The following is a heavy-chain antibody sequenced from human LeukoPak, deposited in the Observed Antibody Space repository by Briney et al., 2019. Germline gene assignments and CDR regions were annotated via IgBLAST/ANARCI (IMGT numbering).Heavy chain of an antibody. CDR1: GYSISSGYH. CDR2: IYHSGST. V-gene: IGHV4-38-2*01. Sequence: SETLSLTCAVSGYSISSGYHWGWIRQPPGKGLEWIGSIYHSGSTYYNPSLKSRVTISVDTSKNQFSLKLSSVTAADTAVYYCASLYYDILTGYPEGYFDLWGRGTLVTVSS. CDR3: ASLYYDILTGYPEGYFDL. J-gene: IGHJ2*01. D-gene: IGHD3-9*01.